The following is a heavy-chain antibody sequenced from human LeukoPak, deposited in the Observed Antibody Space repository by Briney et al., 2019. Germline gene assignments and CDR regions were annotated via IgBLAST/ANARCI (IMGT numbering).Heavy chain of an antibody. V-gene: IGHV4-34*01. J-gene: IGHJ4*02. CDR2: INHSGST. D-gene: IGHD3-10*01. CDR3: ARGGRAIVLKD. CDR1: GGSFSGYY. Sequence: SETLSLTCAVYGGSFSGYYWSWIRQPPGKGLEWIGEINHSGSTNYNPSLKSRVTISVDTSKNQFSLKLSSVTAADTAVYCCARGGRAIVLKDWGQGTLVTVSS.